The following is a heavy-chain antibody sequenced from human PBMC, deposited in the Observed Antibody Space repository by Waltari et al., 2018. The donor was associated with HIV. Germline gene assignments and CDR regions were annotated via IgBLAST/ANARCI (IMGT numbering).Heavy chain of an antibody. D-gene: IGHD6-19*01. J-gene: IGHJ4*02. Sequence: EVEMVESGGGSVQPGGSLGLSCAASGFAFSRFEMHWVRQAMGKSPEWVSAIGAAGDTYYPKSVKGRFTVSRENGKNSLYLQMNNLRVDDAAMYYCVRGNGWYGPYYFDYWGRGTLVTVSS. CDR3: VRGNGWYGPYYFDY. CDR1: GFAFSRFE. V-gene: IGHV3-13*01. CDR2: IGAAGDT.